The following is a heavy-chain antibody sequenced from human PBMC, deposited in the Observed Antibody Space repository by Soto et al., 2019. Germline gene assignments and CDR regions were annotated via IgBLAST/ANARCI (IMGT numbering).Heavy chain of an antibody. CDR3: ATVHNTSRSFDY. CDR2: TGATGRTT. V-gene: IGHV3-23*01. Sequence: EVQLLESGGGLVQPGGSLRLSCAASGFTFSIYAMTWVRQAPGKGLEWVSTTGATGRTTYYADSVKGRFTVSRDNSKNTLDLQMSSLRAEDTAVYYCATVHNTSRSFDYWGQGTLVTVS. CDR1: GFTFSIYA. J-gene: IGHJ4*02. D-gene: IGHD1-20*01.